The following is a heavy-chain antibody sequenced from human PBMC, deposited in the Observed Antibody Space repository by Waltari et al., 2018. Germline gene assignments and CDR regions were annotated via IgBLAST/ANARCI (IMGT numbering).Heavy chain of an antibody. D-gene: IGHD6-25*01. Sequence: QLKLQESGPGLVKPSETLSLTCNVSGDSIDNYYWNWIRQPAGQGLGWIGGFTIRGTTNYSPSLKSRVSVSVDRSKNQFSLKLTSVTAADTAVYYCVYGDPSGDFFFWGPGTLVTVSS. V-gene: IGHV4-4*07. CDR2: FTIRGTT. J-gene: IGHJ4*02. CDR3: VYGDPSGDFFF. CDR1: GDSIDNYY.